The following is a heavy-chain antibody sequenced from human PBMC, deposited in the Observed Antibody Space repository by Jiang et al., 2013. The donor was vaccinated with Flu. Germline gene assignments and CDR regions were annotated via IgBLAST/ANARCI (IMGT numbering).Heavy chain of an antibody. V-gene: IGHV1-2*04. D-gene: IGHD6-19*01. CDR3: TRGASVSSTGWYRRWFDP. Sequence: SVKVSCKASGYTFTGYYLHWVRQAPGQGLDWVGWIDPKSGGTKYAQKFQGWVTMTRDTAISTAYMELSRLKSDDTALYYCTRGASVSSTGWYRRWFDPWGQGTLVTVSS. J-gene: IGHJ5*02. CDR2: IDPKSGGT. CDR1: GYTFTGYY.